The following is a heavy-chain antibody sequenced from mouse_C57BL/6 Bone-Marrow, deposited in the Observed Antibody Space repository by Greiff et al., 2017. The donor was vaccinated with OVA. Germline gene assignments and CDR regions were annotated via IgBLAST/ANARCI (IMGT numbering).Heavy chain of an antibody. Sequence: ESGPGLVQPSQSLSITCTVSGFSLTSYGVHWVRQSPGKGLEWLGVIWRGGSTDYNAAFMSRLSITKDNSKSQVFFKMNSLQADDTAIYYCAKNSGLGRGYFDVWGTGTTVTVSS. CDR3: AKNSGLGRGYFDV. J-gene: IGHJ1*03. V-gene: IGHV2-5*01. D-gene: IGHD4-1*01. CDR1: GFSLTSYG. CDR2: IWRGGST.